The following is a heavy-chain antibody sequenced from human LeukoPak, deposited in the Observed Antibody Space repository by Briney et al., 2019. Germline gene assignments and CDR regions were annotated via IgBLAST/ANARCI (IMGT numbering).Heavy chain of an antibody. V-gene: IGHV1-69*01. D-gene: IGHD3-3*01. CDR2: IIPIFGTA. Sequence: GSSVKVSCKASGGTFSSYAISRVRQAPGQGLEWMGGIIPIFGTANYAQKFQGRVTITADESTSTAYMELSSLRSEDTAVYYCARAGGNYYDFWYWGQGTLVTVSS. CDR3: ARAGGNYYDFWY. CDR1: GGTFSSYA. J-gene: IGHJ4*02.